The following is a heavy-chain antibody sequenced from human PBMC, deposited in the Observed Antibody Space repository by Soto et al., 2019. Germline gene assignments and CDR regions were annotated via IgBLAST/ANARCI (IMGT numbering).Heavy chain of an antibody. CDR1: GGTFSSYT. CDR3: ARAVEYSSSIKPFDP. J-gene: IGHJ5*02. CDR2: IIPILGIA. D-gene: IGHD6-6*01. Sequence: SVNVSCKASGGTFSSYTISWVRHAPGQGLEWMGRIIPILGIANYAQKFQGRVTITADKSTSTAYMELSRLRSDDTAVYYCARAVEYSSSIKPFDPWGQGPLVTVSS. V-gene: IGHV1-69*02.